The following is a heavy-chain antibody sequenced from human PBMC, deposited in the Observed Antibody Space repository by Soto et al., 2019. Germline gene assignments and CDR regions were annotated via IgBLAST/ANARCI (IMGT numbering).Heavy chain of an antibody. J-gene: IGHJ4*02. CDR2: IAASGDT. CDR3: ARAIPRTVLGFDY. V-gene: IGHV3-23*01. CDR1: GFAFSNYA. Sequence: EVQLLEAGGGLVQPGGSLRLSCAASGFAFSNYAMNWVRQAPGKGLEWVSGIAASGDTYYADSVRGRFTISRDNSKNSLFLQMDSLRADDSAFYFCARAIPRTVLGFDYWGQGTLVTVSS. D-gene: IGHD2-2*02.